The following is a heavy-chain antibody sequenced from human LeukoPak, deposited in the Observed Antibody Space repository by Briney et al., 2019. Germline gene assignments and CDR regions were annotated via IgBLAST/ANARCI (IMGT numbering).Heavy chain of an antibody. V-gene: IGHV3-7*01. Sequence: GGSLRLSCAASGFTFSSYGMTWVRQAPGKGLEWVANIKQDGSEKNYVDSVKGRFTISRDNAKNSLYLQMDDLRVEDTAVYYCVRDDGGQVASCNDYWGQGSLVTVSS. J-gene: IGHJ4*02. CDR1: GFTFSSYG. CDR2: IKQDGSEK. CDR3: VRDDGGQVASCNDY. D-gene: IGHD2/OR15-2a*01.